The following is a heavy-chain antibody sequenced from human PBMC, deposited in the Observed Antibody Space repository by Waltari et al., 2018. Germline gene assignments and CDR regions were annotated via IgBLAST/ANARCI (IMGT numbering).Heavy chain of an antibody. D-gene: IGHD2-15*01. V-gene: IGHV4-38-2*01. CDR1: GYSISSGSY. J-gene: IGHJ4*02. CDR3: ARVLYCSGGSCYSGLDY. Sequence: QVQLQASGPGLVKPSETLSLTCAVSGYSISSGSYWGWIRQPTGKGLEWIGGILHSGSTYHNPTLESRVTLAVDTTKSHFSLKLSSVTAAGTAVYYCARVLYCSGGSCYSGLDYWGQGTLVTVSS. CDR2: ILHSGST.